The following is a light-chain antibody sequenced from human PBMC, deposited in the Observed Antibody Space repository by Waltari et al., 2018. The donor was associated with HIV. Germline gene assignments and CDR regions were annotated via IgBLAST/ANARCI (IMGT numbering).Light chain of an antibody. Sequence: DIQMTQYPSSLSAYVGDRVTLTCRARQRINNFLACCQQQPGKAPKSLIYAAFTLHSWVPSKFSCSGSGTYYTLTINNLQPEYSSMYYCQQYHSYPLTFGQGTRLEIK. J-gene: IGKJ5*01. CDR2: AAF. CDR3: QQYHSYPLT. V-gene: IGKV1-16*02. CDR1: QRINNF.